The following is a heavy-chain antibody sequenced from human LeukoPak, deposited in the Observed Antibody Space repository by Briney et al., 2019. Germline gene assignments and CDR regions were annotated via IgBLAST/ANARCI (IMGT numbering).Heavy chain of an antibody. J-gene: IGHJ4*02. CDR3: ARHPPYDSRGNHSPYYFDH. CDR1: DASMRSINHY. Sequence: SETLSLTCTVSDASMRSINHYWGWIRQPPGRGLEWIGSIYHSGSTYYNPSLKSRVSISVDTSKNQFSLKLTSVSAADTAAYFCARHPPYDSRGNHSPYYFDHWGQGTLVTVSS. CDR2: IYHSGST. V-gene: IGHV4-39*01. D-gene: IGHD3-22*01.